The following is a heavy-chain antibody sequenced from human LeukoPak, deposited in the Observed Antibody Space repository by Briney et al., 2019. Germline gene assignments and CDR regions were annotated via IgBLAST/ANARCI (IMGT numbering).Heavy chain of an antibody. J-gene: IGHJ6*03. CDR3: ARDHHELYLYYYFDV. CDR2: ISHDGASD. Sequence: GGSLRLSCEASGFTFGTYGMHWVRQAPGKGLEWVAGISHDGASDEYADSVKGQFTVSRDNVKKTLYLQMNSLRPEDTAVYYCARDHHELYLYYYFDVWGKGTMVTVSS. CDR1: GFTFGTYG. D-gene: IGHD3-10*01. V-gene: IGHV3-30*03.